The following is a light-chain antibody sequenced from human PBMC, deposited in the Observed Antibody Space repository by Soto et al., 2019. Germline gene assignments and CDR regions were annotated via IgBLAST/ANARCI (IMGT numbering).Light chain of an antibody. CDR2: RAS. CDR1: QSLGGN. V-gene: IGKV3-15*01. CDR3: QQYSNWPPWT. Sequence: EIVMKQSPATLSVSPGDTATLSCRASQSLGGNLAWYQQKPGQAPRLLIFRASSRATGVPARFSASGSGTEFTLTISGLQSEDFAVYYCQQYSNWPPWTFGPGTKVDNK. J-gene: IGKJ1*01.